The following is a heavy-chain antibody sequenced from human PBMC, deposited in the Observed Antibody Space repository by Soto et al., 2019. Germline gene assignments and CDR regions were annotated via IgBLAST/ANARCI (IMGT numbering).Heavy chain of an antibody. CDR1: GYTFTGYY. V-gene: IGHV1-2*02. CDR2: INPNSGGT. Sequence: QVQLVQSGAEVKKPGASVKVSCKASGYTFTGYYMHWVRQAPGQGLEWMGWINPNSGGTNYAQKFQGVVTMTRDTSISTAYMELSRLRSDDTAVYYCARGAYCSSTSCYPPYGMDVWGQGTTVTVSS. J-gene: IGHJ6*02. CDR3: ARGAYCSSTSCYPPYGMDV. D-gene: IGHD2-2*01.